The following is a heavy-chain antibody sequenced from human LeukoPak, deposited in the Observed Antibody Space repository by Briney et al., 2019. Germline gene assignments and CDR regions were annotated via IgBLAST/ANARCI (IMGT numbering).Heavy chain of an antibody. V-gene: IGHV4-59*01. Sequence: SETLSLTCTVSGGSISSYYWSWIRQPPGKGLEWIGYINYSGSTNYNPSLKSRVTISVDTSENQFSLKLSSVTAADTAVYYCARADYGDSYPFDYWGQGTLVTVSS. D-gene: IGHD4-17*01. CDR2: INYSGST. CDR1: GGSISSYY. CDR3: ARADYGDSYPFDY. J-gene: IGHJ4*02.